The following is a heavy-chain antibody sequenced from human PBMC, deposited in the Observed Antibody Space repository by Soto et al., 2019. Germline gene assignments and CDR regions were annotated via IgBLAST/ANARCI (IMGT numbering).Heavy chain of an antibody. CDR1: GGAISSGDYY. J-gene: IGHJ4*02. CDR3: ARRNYYDSSGYQAPFDY. CDR2: IYYSGST. Sequence: QVQLQDAGPGLVKPSQTLSLTCTVTGGAISSGDYYWSWIRQPQGKGLEWIGYIYYSGSTYYNPALKSRVTISVDTSKNQFSLKLSSVTAADTAVYYCARRNYYDSSGYQAPFDYWGQGTLVTVSS. D-gene: IGHD3-22*01. V-gene: IGHV4-30-4*01.